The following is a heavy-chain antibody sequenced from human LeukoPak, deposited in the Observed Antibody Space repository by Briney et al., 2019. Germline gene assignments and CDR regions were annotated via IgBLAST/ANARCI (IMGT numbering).Heavy chain of an antibody. CDR1: GGSISSYN. J-gene: IGHJ3*02. CDR3: ARHVKGLGYPYAFDI. D-gene: IGHD2-15*01. CDR2: IYYSGST. V-gene: IGHV4-59*08. Sequence: SETLSLTCTVSGGSISSYNWSWIRQPPGKGLEWIGYIYYSGSTNYDPSLKSRVTISVDTSKNQFSLKLSSVTAADTAVYYCARHVKGLGYPYAFDIWGQGTMVTVSS.